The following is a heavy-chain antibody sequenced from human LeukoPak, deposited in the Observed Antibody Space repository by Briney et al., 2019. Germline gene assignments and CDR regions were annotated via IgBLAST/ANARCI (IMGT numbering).Heavy chain of an antibody. J-gene: IGHJ5*02. D-gene: IGHD3-22*01. CDR2: ISSSGSTI. CDR1: GFTFSDYY. CDR3: ASFFGDNYDSSGLDP. Sequence: GGSLRLTCAASGFTFSDYYMSWIRHAPGKGLEWVSYISSSGSTIYYADSVKGRFTISRDNAKNSLYLQMNSLRAEDTAVYYCASFFGDNYDSSGLDPWGQGTLVTVSS. V-gene: IGHV3-11*01.